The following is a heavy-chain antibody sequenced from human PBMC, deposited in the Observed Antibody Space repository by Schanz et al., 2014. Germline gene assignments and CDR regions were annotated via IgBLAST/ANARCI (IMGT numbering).Heavy chain of an antibody. Sequence: QVQLLQSGAEVKKPGASVKVSCKASGYTFIDYYMHWVRQAPGQGLEYMGRINPNSGGTNFAQKFQGRVTMTRDTSISTVYMELSRLRSDDTAVYYCAREGTVIRGLSGWFDPWGQGTLVTVSS. CDR3: AREGTVIRGLSGWFDP. J-gene: IGHJ5*02. CDR2: INPNSGGT. V-gene: IGHV1-2*06. D-gene: IGHD3-10*01. CDR1: GYTFIDYY.